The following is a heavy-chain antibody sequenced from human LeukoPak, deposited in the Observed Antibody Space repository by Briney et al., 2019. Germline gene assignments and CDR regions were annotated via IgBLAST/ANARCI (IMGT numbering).Heavy chain of an antibody. CDR1: GFTFRSHP. D-gene: IGHD2-2*01. Sequence: GGSLRLSCAATGFTFRSHPMHWVRQAPGKGLEYISAIDTVGGITHYADSVKGRSTISRDNSKNTLSLQVGSLRPDDMAVYYCARGIDSPYCTSTSCPEGIDLWGQGTLVTVSS. CDR2: IDTVGGIT. V-gene: IGHV3-64*02. J-gene: IGHJ4*02. CDR3: ARGIDSPYCTSTSCPEGIDL.